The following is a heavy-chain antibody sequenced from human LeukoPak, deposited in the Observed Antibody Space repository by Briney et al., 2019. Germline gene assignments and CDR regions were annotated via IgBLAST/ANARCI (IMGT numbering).Heavy chain of an antibody. D-gene: IGHD3-22*01. J-gene: IGHJ4*02. CDR2: IRSKANSYAT. Sequence: GGSLRLSCAASGFSFSGSAVHWVRQASGKGLEWVGQIRSKANSYATVYAASVKGRFTISRDDSKNTAYLQMNSLKTEDTAVYYCTTDPPYDGSDYPGDYWGQGTLVTLSS. V-gene: IGHV3-73*01. CDR1: GFSFSGSA. CDR3: TTDPPYDGSDYPGDY.